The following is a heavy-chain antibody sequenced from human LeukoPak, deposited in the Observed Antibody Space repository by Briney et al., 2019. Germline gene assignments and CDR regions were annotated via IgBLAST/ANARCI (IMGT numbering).Heavy chain of an antibody. J-gene: IGHJ6*02. D-gene: IGHD2-2*01. Sequence: GASVKVSCKASGYTFTGYYMHWVRQAPGQGLEWMGCINPNSGGTNYAQKFQGRVTMTRDTSISTAYMGLSRLRSDDTAVYYCARERVVVPAAPWEPYYYYGMDVWGQGTTVTVSS. CDR1: GYTFTGYY. CDR3: ARERVVVPAAPWEPYYYYGMDV. V-gene: IGHV1-2*02. CDR2: INPNSGGT.